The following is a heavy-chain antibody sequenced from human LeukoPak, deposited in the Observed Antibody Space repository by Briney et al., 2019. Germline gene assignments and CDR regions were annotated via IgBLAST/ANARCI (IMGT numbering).Heavy chain of an antibody. CDR1: GFTFRDEA. J-gene: IGHJ5*02. CDR2: MGGAAGGI. Sequence: GGSLRLSCAASGFTFRDEAMSWVRQAPGKGLDWVSSMGGAAGGIYHAGSVKGRFTVARGKSKHTLDLQMNSRGVGDTAVYYCVKNGARSGWYAEFASWGQGALVTVSS. V-gene: IGHV3-23*01. CDR3: VKNGARSGWYAEFAS. D-gene: IGHD6-19*01.